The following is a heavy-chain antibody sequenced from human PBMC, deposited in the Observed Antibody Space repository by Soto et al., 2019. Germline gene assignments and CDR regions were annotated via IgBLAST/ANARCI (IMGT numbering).Heavy chain of an antibody. D-gene: IGHD2-8*01. Sequence: EVQLLESGGALVQPGGSLRLSCAASGFTFSSFAMSWVRQAPGKGLEWVSTISSSGSSTYYADSVKGRFTISRENSKTTLFLQMNSLRVEDTALYYCAKTRDGYYDTFDIWGQGTMVTVSS. CDR3: AKTRDGYYDTFDI. CDR1: GFTFSSFA. V-gene: IGHV3-23*01. J-gene: IGHJ3*02. CDR2: ISSSGSST.